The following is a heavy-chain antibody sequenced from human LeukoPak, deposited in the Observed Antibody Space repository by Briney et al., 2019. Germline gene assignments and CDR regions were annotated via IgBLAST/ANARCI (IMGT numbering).Heavy chain of an antibody. CDR3: ARVAVGEYNFHH. Sequence: GGSLRLSCAASEFTFSTYWMHWVRQAPGKGLVWVSRINPDGSTASYAGSVEGRFTISRDNTKNTLYLQMNSLRAEDTAVYFCARVAVGEYNFHHWGQGTLVTVSS. J-gene: IGHJ4*02. CDR2: INPDGSTA. D-gene: IGHD6-19*01. V-gene: IGHV3-74*01. CDR1: EFTFSTYW.